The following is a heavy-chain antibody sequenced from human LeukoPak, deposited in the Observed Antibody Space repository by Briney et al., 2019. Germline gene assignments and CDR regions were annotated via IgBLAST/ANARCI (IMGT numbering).Heavy chain of an antibody. CDR2: INHSGST. J-gene: IGHJ4*02. CDR1: GGSFSGYY. V-gene: IGHV4-34*01. Sequence: SETLSLTCAVYGGSFSGYYWSWIRQPPGKGLEWIGEINHSGSTNYNPSLKSRVTISVDTSKNQFSLKLRSVTAADTAVYYCARLKDEYSSSWYLVDYWGQGTLVTVSS. CDR3: ARLKDEYSSSWYLVDY. D-gene: IGHD6-13*01.